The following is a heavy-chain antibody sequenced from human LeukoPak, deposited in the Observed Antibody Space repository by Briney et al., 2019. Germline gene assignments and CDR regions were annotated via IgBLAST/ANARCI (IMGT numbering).Heavy chain of an antibody. V-gene: IGHV4-34*01. Sequence: SETLSLTCAVYGGSFSGYYWSWIRQPPGKGLEWIGEINHSGSTNYNPSLKSRVTISVDTSKNQFSLKLSSVTAADTAVYYCASSPTYGSGSYYYYFDYWGQGTLVTVSS. D-gene: IGHD3-10*01. CDR1: GGSFSGYY. CDR3: ASSPTYGSGSYYYYFDY. CDR2: INHSGST. J-gene: IGHJ4*02.